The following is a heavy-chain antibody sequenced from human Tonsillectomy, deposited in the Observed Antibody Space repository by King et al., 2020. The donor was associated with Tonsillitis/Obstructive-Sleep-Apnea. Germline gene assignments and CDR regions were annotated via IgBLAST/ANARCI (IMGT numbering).Heavy chain of an antibody. CDR1: GYTLTWDY. Sequence: QLVQSGAEVKTPGASVKVSCKASGYTLTWDYIHLVRQARGQGLEWMGIINTSSGVTTYAQKFQGRVTMTTDTSAGTVYLVLSSLRSEDTAVYYCARDDVVGRYIDSWGQGTLVTVSS. V-gene: IGHV1-46*01. D-gene: IGHD1-14*01. J-gene: IGHJ4*02. CDR3: ARDDVVGRYIDS. CDR2: INTSSGVT.